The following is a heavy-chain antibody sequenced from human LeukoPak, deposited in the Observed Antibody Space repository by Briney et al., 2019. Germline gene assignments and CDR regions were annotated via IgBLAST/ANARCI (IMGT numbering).Heavy chain of an antibody. V-gene: IGHV1-8*01. D-gene: IGHD2-2*01. J-gene: IGHJ4*02. CDR1: GYTFTRYD. CDR2: MNVNSGDR. CDR3: ARDFLVVVPAAIGYDFWSGRRDYYFDY. Sequence: ASVKVSCKASGYTFTRYDINWVRQATGQGLEWMGWMNVNSGDRGYAQKFQGRVTMTRNPSISTAYMELRSLRSDDTAVYYCARDFLVVVPAAIGYDFWSGRRDYYFDYWGQGTLVTVSS.